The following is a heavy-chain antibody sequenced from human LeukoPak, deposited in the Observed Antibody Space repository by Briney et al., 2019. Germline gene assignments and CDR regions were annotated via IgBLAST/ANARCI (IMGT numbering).Heavy chain of an antibody. CDR2: LNEDGSEK. CDR1: GFTFSTYW. V-gene: IGHV3-7*03. CDR3: ARAVTSPEGY. Sequence: GGSLRLSCAASGFTFSTYWMTWVRQAPGKGLEWVASLNEDGSEKYYVDSVKGRFTISRDNAQKSLYLEMKNLSAKDTAVYYCARAVTSPEGYWGQGTLVTVSS. J-gene: IGHJ4*02. D-gene: IGHD1-14*01.